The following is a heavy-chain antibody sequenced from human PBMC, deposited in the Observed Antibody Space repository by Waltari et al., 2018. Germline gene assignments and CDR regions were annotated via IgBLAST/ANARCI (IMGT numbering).Heavy chain of an antibody. Sequence: QVQLVQSGAEVKKPGASVKVSCKASGSTFPSYDINWVRQATGQGLEWMGWINTNTGNPTYAQGFTGRFVFSLDTSVSTAYLQISSLKAEDTAVYYCARSERWLQSAEWGQGTLVTVSS. V-gene: IGHV7-4-1*02. CDR1: GSTFPSYD. J-gene: IGHJ4*02. CDR3: ARSERWLQSAE. CDR2: INTNTGNP. D-gene: IGHD5-12*01.